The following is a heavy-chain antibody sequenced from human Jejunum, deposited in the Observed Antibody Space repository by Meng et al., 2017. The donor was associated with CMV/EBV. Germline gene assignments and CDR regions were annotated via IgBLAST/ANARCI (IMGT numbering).Heavy chain of an antibody. Sequence: KASGYTLTTYHRNWLRQAPGQGLEWMGIINPTGGSTSYAQKFQGRVTMTRDTSTNTVYLELSSLRSDDTAVYYCARVLVAGRAEYHYWGQGTLVTVSS. J-gene: IGHJ4*02. CDR2: INPTGGST. D-gene: IGHD6-19*01. CDR3: ARVLVAGRAEYHY. V-gene: IGHV1-46*01. CDR1: GYTLTTYH.